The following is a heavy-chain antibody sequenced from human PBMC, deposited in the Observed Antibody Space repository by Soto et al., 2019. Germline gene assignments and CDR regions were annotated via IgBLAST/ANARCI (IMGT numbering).Heavy chain of an antibody. J-gene: IGHJ4*02. CDR2: ISYDGSNQ. CDR3: ARVSGSFSRMYYFDC. D-gene: IGHD1-26*01. Sequence: QEQLVESGGGVVQPGRSLRLSCAASGFTFSSFAVHWVRQAPGKGLEWVAGISYDGSNQYYADSVKGRFTISRDNSKNTVDLQMNSLRAEDTAVYYCARVSGSFSRMYYFDCWGQGTLVTVSS. CDR1: GFTFSSFA. V-gene: IGHV3-30-3*01.